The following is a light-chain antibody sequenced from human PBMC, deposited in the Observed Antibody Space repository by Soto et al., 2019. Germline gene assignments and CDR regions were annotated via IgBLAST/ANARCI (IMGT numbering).Light chain of an antibody. J-gene: IGKJ1*01. CDR2: TAS. V-gene: IGKV1-39*01. CDR3: QQTYTFPWT. Sequence: DIRMTQSPSSLSASVGDTVTITCRASQGISDYLSWFQHKPGEAPKLLIYTASSLQGGVPLRFSGAGSRTGFRLTISGLQPEDSATYYCQQTYTFPWTFGQGTRVDIK. CDR1: QGISDY.